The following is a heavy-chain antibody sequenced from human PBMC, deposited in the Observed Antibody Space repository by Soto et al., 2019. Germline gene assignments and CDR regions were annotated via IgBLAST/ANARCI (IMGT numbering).Heavy chain of an antibody. V-gene: IGHV1-69*13. Sequence: SVKVSCKASGGTFSSYAISWVRQAPGQGLEWMGGIIPIFGTANYAQKFQGRVTITADESTSIAYMELSSLRSEDTAVYYCASSDYSNYVRGYYYYGMDVWGQGTTVTVSS. D-gene: IGHD4-4*01. CDR1: GGTFSSYA. J-gene: IGHJ6*02. CDR3: ASSDYSNYVRGYYYYGMDV. CDR2: IIPIFGTA.